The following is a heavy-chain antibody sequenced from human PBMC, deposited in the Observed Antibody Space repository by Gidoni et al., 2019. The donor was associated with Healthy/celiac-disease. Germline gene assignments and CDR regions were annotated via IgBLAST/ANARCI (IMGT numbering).Heavy chain of an antibody. J-gene: IGHJ3*02. CDR2: ISSSSSYI. V-gene: IGHV3-21*01. D-gene: IGHD2-8*01. CDR3: ARTNPRNDAFDI. Sequence: EVQLVESGGGLVKTGGSLRLSCAASGFTFSSYSMNWVRQAPGKGLEWVSSISSSSSYIYYADSVKGRFTISRDNAKNSLYLQMNSLRAEDTAVYYCARTNPRNDAFDIWGQGTMVTVSS. CDR1: GFTFSSYS.